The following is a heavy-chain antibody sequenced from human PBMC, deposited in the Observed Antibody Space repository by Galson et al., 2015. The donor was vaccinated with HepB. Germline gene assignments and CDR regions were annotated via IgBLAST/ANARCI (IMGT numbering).Heavy chain of an antibody. D-gene: IGHD3-22*01. CDR3: ARDYYYDSSGYYYYYGMDV. J-gene: IGHJ6*02. V-gene: IGHV1-3*01. Sequence: SCKASGYTFTSYAMHWVRQAPGQSLEWMGWINAGNGNTKYSQKFQGRVTITRDTSASTSYMELRSLRSEDAAVYYCARDYYYDSSGYYYYYGMDVWGQGTTVTVSS. CDR1: GYTFTSYA. CDR2: INAGNGNT.